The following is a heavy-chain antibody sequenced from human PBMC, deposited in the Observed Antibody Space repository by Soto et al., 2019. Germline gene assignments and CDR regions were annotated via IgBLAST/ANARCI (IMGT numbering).Heavy chain of an antibody. J-gene: IGHJ5*02. Sequence: SATLSLTCAVYGGSFSGFYWSWIRQPPGKGLEWIGEINHSGSTNYNPSLKSRVTISVDTSKNQFSLKLSSVTAADTAVYYCARGPITANPRFDPWGQGTLVTVSS. D-gene: IGHD3-10*01. V-gene: IGHV4-34*01. CDR1: GGSFSGFY. CDR3: ARGPITANPRFDP. CDR2: INHSGST.